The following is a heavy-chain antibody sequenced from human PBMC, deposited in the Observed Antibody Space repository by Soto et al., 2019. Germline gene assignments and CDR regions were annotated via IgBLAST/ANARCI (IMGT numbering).Heavy chain of an antibody. D-gene: IGHD2-21*02. CDR2: IYYSGST. CDR3: ATELGDSYYGSEY. V-gene: IGHV4-61*01. J-gene: IGHJ4*02. CDR1: GGSVSSGSYY. Sequence: SETLSLTCTVSGGSVSSGSYYWSWIRQPPGKGLEWIGYIYYSGSTNYNPSLKSRVTISVDTSKNQFSLKLSSVIAADTAVYYCATELGDSYYGSEYWIQGTLITVSS.